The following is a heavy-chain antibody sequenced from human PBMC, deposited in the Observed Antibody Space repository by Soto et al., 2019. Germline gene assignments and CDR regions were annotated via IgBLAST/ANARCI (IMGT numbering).Heavy chain of an antibody. CDR3: AREARYTAAGSYY. CDR2: IIPIFGTA. V-gene: IGHV1-69*13. Sequence: SVKVSCKASGGTFSSYAISWVRQAPGQGLEWMGGIIPIFGTANYAQKFQGRVTITADESTSTAYMELSSLRSEDTAVYYCAREARYTAAGSYYWGQGTLVTVSS. CDR1: GGTFSSYA. J-gene: IGHJ4*02. D-gene: IGHD6-13*01.